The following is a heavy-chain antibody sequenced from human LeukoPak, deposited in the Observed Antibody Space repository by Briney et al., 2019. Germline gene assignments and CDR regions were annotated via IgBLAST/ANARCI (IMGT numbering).Heavy chain of an antibody. J-gene: IGHJ5*02. D-gene: IGHD6-13*01. V-gene: IGHV1-18*01. CDR2: ISAYTGDT. CDR1: GYTFTTYG. Sequence: ASVKVSCKAPGYTFTTYGISWVRQAPGQGLEWMGWISAYTGDTNYAQKFQGRVTMTTDTSTSTAYMELRSLRSDDSAVYYCMRDVAFFGSSWHNWFDPWGQGTLVIVSS. CDR3: MRDVAFFGSSWHNWFDP.